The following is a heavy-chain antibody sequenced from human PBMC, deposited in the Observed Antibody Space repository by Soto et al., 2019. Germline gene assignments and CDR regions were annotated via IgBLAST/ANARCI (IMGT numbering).Heavy chain of an antibody. J-gene: IGHJ6*03. CDR3: ARAPGTPERDYFYYYYMDV. CDR2: ISAYNGNN. CDR1: GYTFTSYG. D-gene: IGHD1-1*01. V-gene: IGHV1-18*01. Sequence: QVQLVQSGAEVKKPGASVKVSCKASGYTFTSYGISWVRQAPGQGLEWMGWISAYNGNNNYAQKHQGRATITTHTPTSTAYMELRSLSSDDTAVYYCARAPGTPERDYFYYYYMDVWGKGTTVTVSS.